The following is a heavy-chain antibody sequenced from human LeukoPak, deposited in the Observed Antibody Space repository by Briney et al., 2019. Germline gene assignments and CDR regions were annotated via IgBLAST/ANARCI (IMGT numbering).Heavy chain of an antibody. V-gene: IGHV1-18*01. CDR2: ISAYNGNT. J-gene: IGHJ4*02. D-gene: IGHD6-13*01. Sequence: ASVKVSCKASGYTFTSYGISWVRQAPGQGLEWMGWISAYNGNTNYAQKLQGRVTMTTDTSTSTAYMELRSLRSDDTAVYYCASDVRYSGRRPIDYWGQGTLVTVSS. CDR3: ASDVRYSGRRPIDY. CDR1: GYTFTSYG.